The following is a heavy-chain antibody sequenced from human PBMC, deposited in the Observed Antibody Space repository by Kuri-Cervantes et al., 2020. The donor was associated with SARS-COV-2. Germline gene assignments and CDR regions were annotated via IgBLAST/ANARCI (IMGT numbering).Heavy chain of an antibody. J-gene: IGHJ4*02. CDR3: TKDLAGLGMTH. V-gene: IGHV3-33*06. CDR2: IWYGGSNK. Sequence: GESLKISCAASGFTFSSYGMHWVRQAPGKGLEWVAVIWYGGSNKYYADSVKGRFTISRDNSNNTLYLQMNILRSEDTAVYYCTKDLAGLGMTHWGQGTLVTVSS. CDR1: GFTFSSYG. D-gene: IGHD7-27*01.